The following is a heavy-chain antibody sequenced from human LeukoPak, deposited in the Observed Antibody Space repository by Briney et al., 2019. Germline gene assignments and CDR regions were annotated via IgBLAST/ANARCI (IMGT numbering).Heavy chain of an antibody. D-gene: IGHD2-15*01. J-gene: IGHJ4*02. CDR2: INHSGST. Sequence: SETLSLTCAAYGGSFSGYYWSWIRQPPGKGLEWIGEINHSGSTNYNPSLKSRVTISVDTSKNQFSLKLSSVTAADTAVYYCARGSGSGYLTSQFVVVAHFDYWGQGTLVTVPS. CDR3: ARGSGSGYLTSQFVVVAHFDY. V-gene: IGHV4-34*01. CDR1: GGSFSGYY.